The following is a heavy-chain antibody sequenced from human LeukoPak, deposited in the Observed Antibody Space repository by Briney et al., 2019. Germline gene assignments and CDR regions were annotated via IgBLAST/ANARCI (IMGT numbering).Heavy chain of an antibody. V-gene: IGHV4-59*08. CDR2: IYYSGST. D-gene: IGHD6-19*01. J-gene: IGHJ4*02. CDR3: ARAVSGRFDY. Sequence: PSETLSLTCTVSGGSMSPYHWGWIRQPPGKGLEWTGYIYYSGSTNYNPSLNSRVTISVDTSKNQFSLRLSSVTAADTAIYYCARAVSGRFDYWCQGTLVTVSS. CDR1: GGSMSPYH.